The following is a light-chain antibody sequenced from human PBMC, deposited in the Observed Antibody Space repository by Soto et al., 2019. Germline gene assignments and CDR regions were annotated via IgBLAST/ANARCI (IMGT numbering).Light chain of an antibody. V-gene: IGLV2-14*01. CDR3: SSQGSSSTLI. CDR2: DVT. Sequence: QSALTQPASVSGSPGQSITISCTGTSSDVGYYNYVSWYQQHPGKAPKLMIYDVTNRPSGVSNRFSGSKSGNTASLTISGLQAEDEAAYYCSSQGSSSTLIFGGGTQLTVL. CDR1: SSDVGYYNY. J-gene: IGLJ2*01.